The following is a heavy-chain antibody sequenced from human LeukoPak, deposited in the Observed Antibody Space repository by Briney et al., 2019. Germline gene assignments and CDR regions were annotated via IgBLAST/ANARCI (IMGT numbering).Heavy chain of an antibody. CDR1: GFTLSSHW. CDR3: ARSLVVPAACDY. V-gene: IGHV3-74*01. J-gene: IGHJ4*02. CDR2: INSDGSST. Sequence: GGSLRLSCVASGFTLSSHWMYWVRHAPGKGLVWVSRINSDGSSTNYADSVKGRFTISRDNAKNTLYMQMSSLRAEDTAVYYCARSLVVPAACDYWGQGTLVTVSS. D-gene: IGHD2-2*01.